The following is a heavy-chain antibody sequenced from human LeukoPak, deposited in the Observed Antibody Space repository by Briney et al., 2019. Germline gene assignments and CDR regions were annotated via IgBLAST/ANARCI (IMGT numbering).Heavy chain of an antibody. CDR2: ISPSGGTT. D-gene: IGHD4-23*01. CDR1: GNTVSSYF. J-gene: IGHJ3*02. V-gene: IGHV1-46*01. CDR3: GRVTLYAFDI. Sequence: ASVKVSCKASGNTVSSYFIHWVRQAPGHGLEWMGIISPSGGTTSYAQEFQSRVTMTRDTSTSTVYMELSSLRSEDTAVYYCGRVTLYAFDIWGQGTMVTVSS.